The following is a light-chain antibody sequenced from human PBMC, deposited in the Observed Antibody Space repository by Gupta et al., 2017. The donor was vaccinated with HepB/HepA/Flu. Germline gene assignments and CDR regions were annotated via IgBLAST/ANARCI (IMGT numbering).Light chain of an antibody. Sequence: QSALTQPPSASGSPGPSVAISCIGTSSDIGNNYNFVSWYQQRPDKAPRLLIYEVNKRPSGVPDRFSGSKSGNTASLTVSGLQPEDEAHYYCSSYETSDSVVFGGGTKLTVL. V-gene: IGLV2-8*01. CDR1: SSDIGNNYNF. CDR3: SSYETSDSVV. J-gene: IGLJ2*01. CDR2: EVN.